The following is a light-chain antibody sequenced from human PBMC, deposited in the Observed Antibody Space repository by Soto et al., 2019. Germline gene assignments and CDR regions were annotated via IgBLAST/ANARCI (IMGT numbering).Light chain of an antibody. Sequence: EIVLTQSPATLSLSPGERATLACRASQTVGSYLAWFRQTPGQAPRLLIYDTSIRATGIPARFSGSGSGTDFTLTISRLEPEDFAVYYYQQYGGSPRTFGQGTKVDIK. CDR3: QQYGGSPRT. CDR1: QTVGSY. V-gene: IGKV3-11*01. J-gene: IGKJ1*01. CDR2: DTS.